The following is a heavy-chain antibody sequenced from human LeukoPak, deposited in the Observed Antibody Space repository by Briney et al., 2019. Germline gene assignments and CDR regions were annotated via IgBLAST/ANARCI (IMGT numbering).Heavy chain of an antibody. J-gene: IGHJ5*02. CDR2: IKQDGSEK. CDR3: ARDATMPT. D-gene: IGHD2-2*01. CDR1: GFTFSSYS. Sequence: PGGSLRLTCAASGFTFSSYSMNWVRQAPGKGLEWVANIKQDGSEKYYVDSVKGRFTISRDNAKNSLYLQMNSLRAEDTAVYYCARDATMPTWGQGTLVTVSS. V-gene: IGHV3-7*01.